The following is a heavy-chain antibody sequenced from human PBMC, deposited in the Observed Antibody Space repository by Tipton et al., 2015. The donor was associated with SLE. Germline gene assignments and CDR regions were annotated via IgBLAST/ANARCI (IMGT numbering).Heavy chain of an antibody. CDR3: ARVVAAAGTAFDI. J-gene: IGHJ3*02. Sequence: TLSLTCTVSGGSISSYYWSWIRQPPGKGLEWIGYNYYSGSTNYNPSPKSRVTISVDTSKNQFSLKLSSVTAADTAVYYCARVVAAAGTAFDIWGQGTMVTVSS. D-gene: IGHD6-13*01. CDR1: GGSISSYY. V-gene: IGHV4-59*01. CDR2: NYYSGST.